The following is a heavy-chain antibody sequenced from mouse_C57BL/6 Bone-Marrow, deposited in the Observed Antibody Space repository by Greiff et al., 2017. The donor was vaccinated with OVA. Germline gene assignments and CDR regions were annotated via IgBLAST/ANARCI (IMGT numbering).Heavy chain of an antibody. CDR1: GYTFTSYW. CDR3: TRDLYGSRDY. CDR2: IYPGNSDT. V-gene: IGHV1-5*01. D-gene: IGHD1-1*01. J-gene: IGHJ2*01. Sequence: EVQLQQSGTVLARPGASVKMSCKTSGYTFTSYWMHWVKQRPGQGLEWIGAIYPGNSDTSYNQKFKGKAKLTAVTSASTAYMELSSLTNEDSAVYYCTRDLYGSRDYWGQGTTLTVSS.